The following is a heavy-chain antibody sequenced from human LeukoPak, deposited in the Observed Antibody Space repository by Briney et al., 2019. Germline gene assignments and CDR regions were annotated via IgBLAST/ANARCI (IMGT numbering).Heavy chain of an antibody. V-gene: IGHV1-69*04. CDR2: IIPILGIA. CDR1: GGTFSSYA. D-gene: IGHD2-21*02. Sequence: SVKVSCKASGGTFSSYAISWVRQAPGQGLEWMGRIIPILGIANYAQKFQGRVTITADKSTSTAYMELSSLRSEDTAVYYCARNLAYCGGDCYYFDYWGQGTLVTVSS. J-gene: IGHJ4*02. CDR3: ARNLAYCGGDCYYFDY.